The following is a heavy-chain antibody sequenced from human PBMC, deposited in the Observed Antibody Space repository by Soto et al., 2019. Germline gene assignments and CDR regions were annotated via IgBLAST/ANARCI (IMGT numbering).Heavy chain of an antibody. J-gene: IGHJ6*02. CDR1: GYRFTSYW. CDR2: IYPGDSDT. D-gene: IGHD3-3*01. V-gene: IGHV5-51*01. CDR3: ARTILPYDFWSGYFSGPADV. Sequence: GESLKISCKGSGYRFTSYWIGWVRQMPGKGLEWMGIIYPGDSDTRYSPSFQGQVTISADKSISTAYLQWSSLKASDTAMYYCARTILPYDFWSGYFSGPADVWGQGTTVTVSS.